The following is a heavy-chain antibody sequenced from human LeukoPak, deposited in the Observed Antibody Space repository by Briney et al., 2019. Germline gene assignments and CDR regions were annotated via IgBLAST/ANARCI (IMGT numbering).Heavy chain of an antibody. Sequence: GGSLRLSCAASGFTFSSYGMSWVRQAPGKGLEWVSAISGSGGSTYYADSVKGRFTISRDNSKNTLYLQMNSLRAEDTAVYYCAKDLNTSGYSGYDFSYWGQGTLVTVSS. J-gene: IGHJ4*02. CDR2: ISGSGGST. V-gene: IGHV3-23*01. CDR1: GFTFSSYG. D-gene: IGHD5-12*01. CDR3: AKDLNTSGYSGYDFSY.